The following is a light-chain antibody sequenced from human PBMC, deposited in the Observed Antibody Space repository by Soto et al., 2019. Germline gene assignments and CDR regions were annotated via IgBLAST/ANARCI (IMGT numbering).Light chain of an antibody. J-gene: IGKJ1*01. CDR2: KAS. CDR1: QSIRSW. V-gene: IGKV1-5*03. Sequence: DIQLHQSPSTLSASVRDRVTITCRASQSIRSWLAWYQQKPGKAPNLLIHKASHLESGVPTRFSGSGSGTEFTLTISSLQPGDFATYYCQHYNTYPWTVGQGTKVDIK. CDR3: QHYNTYPWT.